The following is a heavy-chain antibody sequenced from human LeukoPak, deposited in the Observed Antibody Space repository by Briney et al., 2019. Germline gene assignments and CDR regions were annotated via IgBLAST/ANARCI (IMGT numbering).Heavy chain of an antibody. CDR3: ARGGRWELPRPYAFDI. J-gene: IGHJ3*02. Sequence: PGGSLRLSCAASGFTFSSYAMHWVRQAPGKGLEWVAVISYDGSNKYYADSVKGRFTISRDNSKNTLYLQMNSLRAEDTAVYYCARGGRWELPRPYAFDIWGQGTLVTVSS. CDR1: GFTFSSYA. D-gene: IGHD1-26*01. CDR2: ISYDGSNK. V-gene: IGHV3-30*04.